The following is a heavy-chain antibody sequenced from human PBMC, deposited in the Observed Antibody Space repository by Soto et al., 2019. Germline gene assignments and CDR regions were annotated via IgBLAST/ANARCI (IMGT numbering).Heavy chain of an antibody. V-gene: IGHV4-39*01. CDR2: IYYSGST. D-gene: IGHD6-13*01. J-gene: IGHJ5*02. CDR1: GGSISSSSYY. Sequence: SETLSLTCTVSGGSISSSSYYWGWIRQPPGKGLEWIGSIYYSGSTYYNPSLKSRVTISVDTSKNQFSLKLSSVTAADTAVYYCARHAGSSSWSINWFDPWGQGTLVTVSS. CDR3: ARHAGSSSWSINWFDP.